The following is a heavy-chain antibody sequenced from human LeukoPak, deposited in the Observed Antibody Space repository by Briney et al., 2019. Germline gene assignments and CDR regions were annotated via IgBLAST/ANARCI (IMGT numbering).Heavy chain of an antibody. CDR1: GFTFSSYE. D-gene: IGHD2-2*01. Sequence: GGSLRLSCAASGFTFSSYEMNWVRQAPGKGLEWVSYISSSGSTIYYADSVKGRFTISRDNAKNSLYLQMNSLRAEDTAVYYCAREVGGSSVLIVVVENYYMDVWGKGTTVTVSS. CDR2: ISSSGSTI. V-gene: IGHV3-48*03. J-gene: IGHJ6*03. CDR3: AREVGGSSVLIVVVENYYMDV.